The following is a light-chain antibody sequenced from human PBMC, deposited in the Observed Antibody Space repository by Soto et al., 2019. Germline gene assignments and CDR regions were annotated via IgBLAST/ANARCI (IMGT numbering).Light chain of an antibody. CDR3: QQDYSTLPFN. CDR1: QSVLYSSNNKNY. CDR2: WAS. V-gene: IGKV4-1*01. Sequence: DIVMTQSPDSLSVSLGERATINCKSSQSVLYSSNNKNYLAWYQQKPGQPPKLLIYWASTRESGVPDRFSGSGPGTDFTLTISSLQAEDGAVYYCQQDYSTLPFNFGPGTKVYIK. J-gene: IGKJ3*01.